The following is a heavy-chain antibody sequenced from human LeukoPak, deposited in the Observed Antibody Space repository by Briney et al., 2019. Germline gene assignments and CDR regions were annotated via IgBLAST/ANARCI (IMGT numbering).Heavy chain of an antibody. V-gene: IGHV3-30*02. Sequence: QPGGSLRLSCAASGFTFSSYGMHWVRQAPGKGLEWVAFIRYDGSNKYYADSVKGRFTISRDNSKDTLYLQMNSLRAEDTAVYYCARQYCSSTSCYRGAFDIWGQGTMVTVSS. D-gene: IGHD2-2*02. CDR1: GFTFSSYG. CDR2: IRYDGSNK. J-gene: IGHJ3*02. CDR3: ARQYCSSTSCYRGAFDI.